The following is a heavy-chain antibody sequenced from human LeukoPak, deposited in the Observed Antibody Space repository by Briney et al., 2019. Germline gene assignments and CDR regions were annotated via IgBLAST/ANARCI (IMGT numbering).Heavy chain of an antibody. J-gene: IGHJ5*02. CDR3: ARAGYSSGWYLVNWFDP. D-gene: IGHD6-19*01. Sequence: SETLSLTFTVSGGSISSSNYYWGWIRQPPGKGLEWIGSIYYSGSTYYNPSLKSRVTISVDTSKNQFSLKLSSVTAADTAVYYCARAGYSSGWYLVNWFDPWGQGTLVTVSS. CDR2: IYYSGST. CDR1: GGSISSSNYY. V-gene: IGHV4-39*07.